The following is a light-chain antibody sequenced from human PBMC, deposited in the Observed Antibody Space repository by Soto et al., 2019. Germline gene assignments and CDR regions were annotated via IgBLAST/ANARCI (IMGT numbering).Light chain of an antibody. Sequence: EIVLTQSPGTLSLSPGERATLSCRASLSVGSRYFAWYQQNPGQSPRLLIYGASSRATGIPDRFSGSGSGTDFTLTISRLEPEDFAVYYCQQYSSSLYTFRQGTKVQIK. J-gene: IGKJ2*01. CDR3: QQYSSSLYT. V-gene: IGKV3-20*01. CDR1: LSVGSRY. CDR2: GAS.